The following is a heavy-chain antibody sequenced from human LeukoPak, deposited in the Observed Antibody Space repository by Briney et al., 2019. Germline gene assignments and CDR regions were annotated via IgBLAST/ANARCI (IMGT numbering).Heavy chain of an antibody. CDR1: GFALKSYS. D-gene: IGHD2-8*02. CDR2: ISSTSAYI. Sequence: PRGSLRLSCAGSGFALKSYSLTWVRQAPGKGLEWVSSISSTSAYIHYADSVKGRFTISRDNVDNVVYLEMNSLGAEDTATYYCARVAVSGPTGWFDSWGQGTLVIVSS. J-gene: IGHJ5*01. CDR3: ARVAVSGPTGWFDS. V-gene: IGHV3-21*01.